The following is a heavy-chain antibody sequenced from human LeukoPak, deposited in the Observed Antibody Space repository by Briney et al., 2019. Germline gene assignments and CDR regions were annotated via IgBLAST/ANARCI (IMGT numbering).Heavy chain of an antibody. CDR2: INAGNGNT. CDR1: GYTFTSYA. J-gene: IGHJ5*02. D-gene: IGHD2-15*01. CDR3: ARGQVVAAFFLS. V-gene: IGHV1-3*01. Sequence: GASVKVSCKASGYTFTSYAMHWVRQAPGQRLEWMGWINAGNGNTKYSQKFQGRVTITRDTSASTAYMELSSLRSEDTAVYYCARGQVVAAFFLSWGQGTLVTVSS.